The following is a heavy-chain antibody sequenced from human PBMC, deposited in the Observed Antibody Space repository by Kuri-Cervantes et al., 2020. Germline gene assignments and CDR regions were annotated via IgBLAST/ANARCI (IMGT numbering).Heavy chain of an antibody. CDR3: ARDLGELSLHLYFDY. CDR2: ISSSGSTI. V-gene: IGHV3-48*04. Sequence: GESLKISCAASGFTFSSYWMSWVRQAPGKGLEWVSYISSSGSTIYYADSVKGRFTISRDNAKNSLYLQMNSLRAEDTAVYYCARDLGELSLHLYFDYWGQGTLVTVSS. CDR1: GFTFSSYW. D-gene: IGHD3-16*02. J-gene: IGHJ4*02.